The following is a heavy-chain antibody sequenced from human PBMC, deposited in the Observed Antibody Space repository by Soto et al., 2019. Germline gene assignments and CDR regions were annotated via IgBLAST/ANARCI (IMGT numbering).Heavy chain of an antibody. CDR1: GGSIRSSSYY. D-gene: IGHD2-2*01. CDR2: IYYSGST. CDR3: ARQPYCSSTSCYPFSNWFDP. Sequence: SETLSLTCTVSGGSIRSSSYYWGWIRQPPGKGLEWIGSIYYSGSTYYNPSLKSRVTISVDTSKNQFSLKLSSVTAADTAVYYCARQPYCSSTSCYPFSNWFDPWGQGTLVTVSS. J-gene: IGHJ5*02. V-gene: IGHV4-39*01.